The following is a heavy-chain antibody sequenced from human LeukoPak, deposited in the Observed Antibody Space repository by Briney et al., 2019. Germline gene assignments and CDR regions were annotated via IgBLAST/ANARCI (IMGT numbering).Heavy chain of an antibody. CDR3: ARDREVRGIIITSSSTYFDY. D-gene: IGHD3-10*01. CDR2: IYTSGST. Sequence: PSETLSFTCTVSGGSISSYYWSWIRQPAGKGLEWIGRIYTSGSTNYNPSLKSRVTMSVDTSKNRFSLKLSSVTAADTAVYYCARDREVRGIIITSSSTYFDYWGQGTLVTVSS. CDR1: GGSISSYY. V-gene: IGHV4-4*07. J-gene: IGHJ4*02.